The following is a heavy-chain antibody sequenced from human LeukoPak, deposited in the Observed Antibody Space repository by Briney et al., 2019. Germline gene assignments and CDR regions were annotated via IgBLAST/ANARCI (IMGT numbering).Heavy chain of an antibody. J-gene: IGHJ4*02. V-gene: IGHV3-48*03. CDR2: ILNSGTTT. Sequence: GGSLRLSCAASGFTFSSYEMNWVRQAPGKGLEWVSYILNSGTTTYYADSVKGRFTISRDNAKKSLYLQMNSLRAEDTGVYYCARDPPDYWGQGILVTVSS. CDR3: ARDPPDY. CDR1: GFTFSSYE.